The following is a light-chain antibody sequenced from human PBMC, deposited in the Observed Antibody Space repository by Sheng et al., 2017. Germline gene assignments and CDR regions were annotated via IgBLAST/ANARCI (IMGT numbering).Light chain of an antibody. CDR3: QQYKSYPLT. CDR2: AAS. V-gene: IGKV3-20*01. CDR1: QSVTGSY. Sequence: EIVLTQSPGTLSLSPGQRATLSCRASQSVTGSYLAWYQQKPGQAPRLLIYAASSLQSGVPSKFSGSGSGTDFTLTISGLQPEDFATYYCQQYKSYPLTFGGGTKVEIK. J-gene: IGKJ4*01.